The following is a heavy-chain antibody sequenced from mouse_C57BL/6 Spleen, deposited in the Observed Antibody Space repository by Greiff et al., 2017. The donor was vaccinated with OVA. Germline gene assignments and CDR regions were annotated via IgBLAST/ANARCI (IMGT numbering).Heavy chain of an antibody. J-gene: IGHJ2*01. Sequence: VQLQESGAELVMPGASVKLSCKASGYTFTSYWMHWVKQRPGQGLEWIGEIDPSDSYTNYNQKFKGKSTLTVDKSSSTAYMQLSSLTSEDSAVYYCARRITTVVDYWGQGTTLTVSS. D-gene: IGHD1-1*01. CDR3: ARRITTVVDY. CDR1: GYTFTSYW. CDR2: IDPSDSYT. V-gene: IGHV1-69*01.